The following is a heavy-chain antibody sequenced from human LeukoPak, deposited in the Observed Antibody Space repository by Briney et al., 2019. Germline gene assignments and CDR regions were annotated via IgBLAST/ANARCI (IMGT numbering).Heavy chain of an antibody. D-gene: IGHD4-17*01. CDR1: GFTVSSNY. CDR2: IYSGGST. V-gene: IGHV3-53*01. Sequence: GGSLRLSCAASGFTVSSNYMSWVRQAPGKGLEWVSVIYSGGSTYYADSVKGRFTISRDNSKNTLYLQLNSLRAEDTAVYYCAKDLYGDYDFDCWGQGTLVTVSS. J-gene: IGHJ4*02. CDR3: AKDLYGDYDFDC.